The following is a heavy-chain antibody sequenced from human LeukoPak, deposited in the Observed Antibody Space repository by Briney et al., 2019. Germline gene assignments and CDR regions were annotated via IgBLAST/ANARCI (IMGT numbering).Heavy chain of an antibody. Sequence: PAETLSLTCTVGGGSVSSYYWGWLRQPAEEGVGWIGYIYTSGSTNYHPSLKRRVTLSVDTSKNQFSLKLSSVTAADTAVYYCARLVMLSAFDIWGQGTMVTVSS. CDR1: GGSVSSYY. CDR2: IYTSGST. D-gene: IGHD3-16*01. CDR3: ARLVMLSAFDI. J-gene: IGHJ3*02. V-gene: IGHV4-4*09.